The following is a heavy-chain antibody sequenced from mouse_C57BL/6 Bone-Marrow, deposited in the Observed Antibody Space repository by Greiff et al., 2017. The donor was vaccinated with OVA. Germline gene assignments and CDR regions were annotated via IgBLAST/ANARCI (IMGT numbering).Heavy chain of an antibody. D-gene: IGHD2-3*01. Sequence: QVHLKQPGAELVKPGASVKMSCKASGYTFTSYWITWVKQRPGQGLEWIGDIYPGSGSTNYNEKFKSKATLTVDTSSSTAYMQLSSLTSEDSAVYYCARDGSAWFAYWGQGTLVTVSA. CDR2: IYPGSGST. V-gene: IGHV1-55*01. CDR1: GYTFTSYW. J-gene: IGHJ3*01. CDR3: ARDGSAWFAY.